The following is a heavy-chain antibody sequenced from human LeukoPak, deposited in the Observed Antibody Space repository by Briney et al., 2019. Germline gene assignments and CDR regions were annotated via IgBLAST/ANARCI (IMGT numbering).Heavy chain of an antibody. CDR1: GFTFSNYW. Sequence: GGSLRLSCAASGFTFSNYWMTWVRQAPGKGLEWVANIKHDGSEDYYLDSVKGRFTISRDNAKSSMWLQMNSLRDEDTAVYYCASYSWATVATGPLDYWGQGTLVTVSS. CDR2: IKHDGSED. D-gene: IGHD4-17*01. CDR3: ASYSWATVATGPLDY. J-gene: IGHJ4*02. V-gene: IGHV3-7*01.